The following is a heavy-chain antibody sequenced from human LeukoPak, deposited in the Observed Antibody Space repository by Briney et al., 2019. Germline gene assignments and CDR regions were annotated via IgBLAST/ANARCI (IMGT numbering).Heavy chain of an antibody. J-gene: IGHJ3*02. CDR3: ARGGFSHGFDI. Sequence: GGSLRLSCAASGFIFSNYWMYWVRQAPGKGLVWVSRINSDGTTTTYADSVKGRFAISRDNAKNTLYLQMDSLRAEDTAVYYCARGGFSHGFDIWGQGTMVTVSS. CDR2: INSDGTTT. D-gene: IGHD6-25*01. CDR1: GFIFSNYW. V-gene: IGHV3-74*01.